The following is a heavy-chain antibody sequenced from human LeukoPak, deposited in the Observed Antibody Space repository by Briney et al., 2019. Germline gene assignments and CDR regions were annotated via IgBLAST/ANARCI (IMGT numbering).Heavy chain of an antibody. CDR1: GGSISSSSYY. CDR2: IYYSGST. CDR3: ARDGMPGYSSSWYPYYFDY. V-gene: IGHV4-39*07. D-gene: IGHD6-13*01. Sequence: PSETLSLTCTVSGGSISSSSYYWGWIRQPPGKGLEWIGSIYYSGSTYYNPSLKSRVTISVDTSKNQFSLKLSSVTAADTAVYYCARDGMPGYSSSWYPYYFDYWGQGTLVTVSS. J-gene: IGHJ4*02.